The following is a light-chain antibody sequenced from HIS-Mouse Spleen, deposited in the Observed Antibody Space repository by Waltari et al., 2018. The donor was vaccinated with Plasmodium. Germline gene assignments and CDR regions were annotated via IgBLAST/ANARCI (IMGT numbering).Light chain of an antibody. Sequence: SYDLTQPPSVSVALGQTARITRGGHNIGSKTVHWYQQKPGQAPVLVIYRDSNRPSGIPERFSGSNAGNTATLTISRAQAGDEADYYCQVWDSSTVFGGGTKLTVL. V-gene: IGLV3-9*01. J-gene: IGLJ3*02. CDR3: QVWDSSTV. CDR2: RDS. CDR1: NIGSKT.